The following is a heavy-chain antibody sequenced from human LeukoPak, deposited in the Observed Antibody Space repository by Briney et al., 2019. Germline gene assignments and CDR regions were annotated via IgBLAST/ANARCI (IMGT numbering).Heavy chain of an antibody. CDR1: GYTFTSYG. CDR3: ARLSYGSGSYYRDYYFDY. Sequence: ASVKVSCKASGYTFTSYGISWVRQAPGQGLEWMGWISAYNGNTNYAQKLQGRVFMTTGTPTSTAYMELRSLRSDDTAVYYCARLSYGSGSYYRDYYFDYWGQGTLVTVSS. J-gene: IGHJ4*02. V-gene: IGHV1-18*01. CDR2: ISAYNGNT. D-gene: IGHD3-10*01.